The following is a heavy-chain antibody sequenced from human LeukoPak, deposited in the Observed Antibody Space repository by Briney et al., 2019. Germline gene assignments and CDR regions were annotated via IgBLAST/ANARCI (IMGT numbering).Heavy chain of an antibody. D-gene: IGHD3-10*01. CDR3: ARGRFGLLWFGELER. J-gene: IGHJ4*02. CDR1: GGSFSNYA. CDR2: IIPIFGTA. V-gene: IGHV1-69*13. Sequence: ASVKVSCKASGGSFSNYAISWVRQAPGQGLEWMGGIIPIFGTANYAQRFQGRVTITADEATSTAYMELSRLRSEDTAVYYCARGRFGLLWFGELERWGQGTLVTVSS.